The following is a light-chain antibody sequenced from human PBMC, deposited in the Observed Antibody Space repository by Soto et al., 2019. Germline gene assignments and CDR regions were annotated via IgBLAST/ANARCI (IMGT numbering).Light chain of an antibody. V-gene: IGLV2-23*01. J-gene: IGLJ2*01. CDR3: SSYAGSGTSDVV. Sequence: QSALTQPASVSGSPGQSITISCTGTSSDVGSYNLVSWYQQSPGKAPKLMIYEGSKRPSGVSDRFSGSKSGNTASLTISGLQAEDEADYYCSSYAGSGTSDVVFGGGTKLTVL. CDR1: SSDVGSYNL. CDR2: EGS.